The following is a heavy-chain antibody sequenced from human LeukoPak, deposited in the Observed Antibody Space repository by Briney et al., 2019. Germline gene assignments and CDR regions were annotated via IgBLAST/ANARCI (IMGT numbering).Heavy chain of an antibody. V-gene: IGHV3-30*18. CDR2: ISYDGSNK. D-gene: IGHD2-2*01. CDR3: AKKDSSTSGFDP. Sequence: GGSLRLSCAASGFTFSSYGMHWVRQAPGKGLEWVAVISYDGSNKYYADSVKGRFTISRDNSKNTLYLQMNSLRAEDTAVYYCAKKDSSTSGFDPWGQGTLVTVSS. CDR1: GFTFSSYG. J-gene: IGHJ5*02.